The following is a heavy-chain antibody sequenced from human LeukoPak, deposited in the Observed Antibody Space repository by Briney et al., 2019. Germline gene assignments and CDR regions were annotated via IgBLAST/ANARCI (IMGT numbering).Heavy chain of an antibody. V-gene: IGHV1-18*01. CDR3: ARDHGAIAAAGSFDY. Sequence: ASVKVSCKASGYTFTSYGISWVRQAPGQGLEWMGWISAYNGNTNYAQKLQGRVTMTTDTSTSTAYMELRSLRSDDTAVYYCARDHGAIAAAGSFDYWGQGTLVTVSS. J-gene: IGHJ4*02. CDR2: ISAYNGNT. CDR1: GYTFTSYG. D-gene: IGHD6-13*01.